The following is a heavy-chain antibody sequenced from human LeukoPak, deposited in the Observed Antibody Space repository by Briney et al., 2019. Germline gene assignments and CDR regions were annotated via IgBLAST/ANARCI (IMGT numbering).Heavy chain of an antibody. CDR1: GFTFGDYA. V-gene: IGHV3-49*04. CDR3: TRARYYGSASYYSDAFDV. J-gene: IGHJ3*01. Sequence: GGSLRLSCTASGFTFGDYAFSWVRQAPGKGLQWVTFIRSKTHGGTPEYATSVKVRFTVSRDDSKSIAYLQIDSLKTEDTAVYYCTRARYYGSASYYSDAFDVWGQGTLVTVSS. D-gene: IGHD3-10*01. CDR2: IRSKTHGGTP.